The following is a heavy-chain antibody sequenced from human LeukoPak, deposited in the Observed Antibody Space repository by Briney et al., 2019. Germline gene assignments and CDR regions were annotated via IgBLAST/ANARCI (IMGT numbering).Heavy chain of an antibody. CDR1: GFTFSSYW. V-gene: IGHV3-74*01. J-gene: IGHJ4*02. D-gene: IGHD6-6*01. CDR2: INSDASST. Sequence: GGSLRLSCAASGFTFSSYWMHWVRQAPGKGLVWVSRINSDASSTTYADSVKGRFTISRDNAKNTLYLQINSLRAEVTAVYYCARGIAARLDYWGQGTLVTVSS. CDR3: ARGIAARLDY.